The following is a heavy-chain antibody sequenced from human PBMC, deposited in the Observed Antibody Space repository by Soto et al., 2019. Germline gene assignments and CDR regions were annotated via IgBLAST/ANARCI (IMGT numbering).Heavy chain of an antibody. J-gene: IGHJ6*03. CDR1: GGSISSYY. Sequence: SETLSLTCTVSGGSISSYYWSWIRQPPGKGLEWIGYIYYSGSTNYNPSLKSRVTISVDTSKNQFSLKLSSVTAADTAVYYCARASSGGSYYYYYDMDVWGKGTTVTVSS. CDR3: ARASSGGSYYYYYDMDV. V-gene: IGHV4-59*01. D-gene: IGHD2-15*01. CDR2: IYYSGST.